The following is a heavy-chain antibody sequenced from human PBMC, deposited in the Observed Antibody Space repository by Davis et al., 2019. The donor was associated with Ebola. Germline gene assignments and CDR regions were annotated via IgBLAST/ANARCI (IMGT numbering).Heavy chain of an antibody. D-gene: IGHD1-7*01. J-gene: IGHJ4*02. CDR1: GGSFSGYY. CDR2: INHSGST. CDR3: ARVRGITGTTSRFDY. Sequence: MPSETLSLTCAVYGGSFSGYYWSWIRQPPGKGLEWIGEINHSGSTNYNPSLKSRVTISVDTSKNQFSLKLSSVTAADTAVYYCARVRGITGTTSRFDYWGQGTLVTVSS. V-gene: IGHV4-34*01.